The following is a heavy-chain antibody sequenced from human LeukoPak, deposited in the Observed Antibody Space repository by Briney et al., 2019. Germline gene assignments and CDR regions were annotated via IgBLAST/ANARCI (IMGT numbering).Heavy chain of an antibody. CDR2: IGGRGSST. D-gene: IGHD6-13*01. CDR3: AKDKQQLDYYFDY. V-gene: IGHV3-23*01. Sequence: GGSLRLSCAASGYTLSSHAMSWLRQSPGKSVEWVSSIGGRGSSTYYAASVKGPFTMSRDNSKIKLYAQMNSLRAEDTAVYYCAKDKQQLDYYFDYWGQKTLGTVSS. CDR1: GYTLSSHA. J-gene: IGHJ4*01.